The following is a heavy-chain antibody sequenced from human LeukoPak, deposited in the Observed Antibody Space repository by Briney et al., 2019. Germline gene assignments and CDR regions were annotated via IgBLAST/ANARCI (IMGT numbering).Heavy chain of an antibody. CDR2: ISGSGGST. Sequence: QPGGSLRLSCAASGFTFSNYAMSWARQAPGKGLGWVSGISGSGGSTYYADSVKGRFTISRDNSKNTLYLQMNSLRAEDTAVYYCAKGGRCSGGSCYALFDYWGQGTLVTVSS. J-gene: IGHJ4*02. CDR3: AKGGRCSGGSCYALFDY. CDR1: GFTFSNYA. D-gene: IGHD2-15*01. V-gene: IGHV3-23*01.